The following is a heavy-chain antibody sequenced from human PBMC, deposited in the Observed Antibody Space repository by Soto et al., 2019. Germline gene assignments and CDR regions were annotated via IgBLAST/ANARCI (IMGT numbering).Heavy chain of an antibody. D-gene: IGHD3-10*01. J-gene: IGHJ3*02. V-gene: IGHV3-48*03. CDR3: ARAPRFVRGVINDAFDI. Sequence: GGSLRLSCAASGFTFSSYEMNWVRQAPGKGLEWVSYISSSGSTIYYADSVKGRFTISRDNAKNSLYLQMNSLRAEDTAVYYCARAPRFVRGVINDAFDIWGQGTMVTVSS. CDR1: GFTFSSYE. CDR2: ISSSGSTI.